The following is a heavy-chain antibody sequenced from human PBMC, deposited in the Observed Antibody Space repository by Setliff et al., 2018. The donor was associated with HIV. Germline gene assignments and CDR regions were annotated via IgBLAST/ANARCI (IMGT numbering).Heavy chain of an antibody. V-gene: IGHV1-18*01. Sequence: ASVKVSCKASGYTFIHFGISWARQAPGQGLEWMGWISTYNGNTIYAQKFQGRVTMTTDTSTSTAYMELRSLRSDDTALYYCARDGFVDRATGTTHLDSWGQGTLVTVS. J-gene: IGHJ4*02. CDR3: ARDGFVDRATGTTHLDS. CDR2: ISTYNGNT. D-gene: IGHD1-1*01. CDR1: GYTFIHFG.